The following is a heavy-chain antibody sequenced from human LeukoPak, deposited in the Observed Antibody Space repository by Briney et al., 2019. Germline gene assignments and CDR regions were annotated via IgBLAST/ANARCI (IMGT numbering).Heavy chain of an antibody. Sequence: SQTLSLTCTVSGGSISSGSYYWSWIRQPAGKGLEWIGRIYTSGSTNYNPSLKSRVTISVDTSKNQFSQKLSSVTAADTAVYYCAREVEDTAMVWGYYYYMDVWGKGTTVTVSS. CDR3: AREVEDTAMVWGYYYYMDV. CDR1: GGSISSGSYY. D-gene: IGHD5-18*01. J-gene: IGHJ6*03. CDR2: IYTSGST. V-gene: IGHV4-61*02.